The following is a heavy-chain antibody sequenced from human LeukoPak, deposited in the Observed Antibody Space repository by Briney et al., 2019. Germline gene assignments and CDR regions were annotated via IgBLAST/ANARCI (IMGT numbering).Heavy chain of an antibody. CDR2: ISGSGGST. Sequence: PGGSLRLSCAASGFTFSSYAMSWVRQAPGKWLEWVSAISGSGGSTYYADSVKGRFTISRDNSKNTLYLQMNSLRAEDTAVYYCAKASGYGHLYYFDYWGQGTLVTVSS. V-gene: IGHV3-23*01. D-gene: IGHD5-12*01. J-gene: IGHJ4*02. CDR3: AKASGYGHLYYFDY. CDR1: GFTFSSYA.